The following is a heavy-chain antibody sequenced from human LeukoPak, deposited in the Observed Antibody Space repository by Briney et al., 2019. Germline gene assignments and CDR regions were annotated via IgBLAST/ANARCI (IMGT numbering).Heavy chain of an antibody. J-gene: IGHJ4*02. CDR2: IDPSDSYT. Sequence: GESLKISCKGSGYSFTRYWIAWVRQMPGKGLEWMGRIDPSDSYTNYSPSFQGHVTISADKSISTAYLQWSSLKASDTAMYYCARRRGYSYPHFDYWGQGTLVTVSS. CDR3: ARRRGYSYPHFDY. CDR1: GYSFTRYW. V-gene: IGHV5-10-1*01. D-gene: IGHD5-18*01.